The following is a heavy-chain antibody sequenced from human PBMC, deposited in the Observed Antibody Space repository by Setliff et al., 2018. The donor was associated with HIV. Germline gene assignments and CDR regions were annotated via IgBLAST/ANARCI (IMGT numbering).Heavy chain of an antibody. CDR3: AKTTPQPHYYYYVDV. V-gene: IGHV1-18*01. CDR1: GYMFIAYG. Sequence: ASVKVSCKTSGYMFIAYGMSWVRRAPGQGLEWMGWIGPYNGRTEYAQEFQGRVSLTIDTSASTAYMELRSLRSDDTAVYYCAKTTPQPHYYYYVDVWGKGTTVTAP. J-gene: IGHJ6*03. D-gene: IGHD4-17*01. CDR2: IGPYNGRT.